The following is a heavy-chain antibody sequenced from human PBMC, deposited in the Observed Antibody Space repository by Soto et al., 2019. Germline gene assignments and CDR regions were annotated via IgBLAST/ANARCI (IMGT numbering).Heavy chain of an antibody. J-gene: IGHJ4*02. CDR2: IIPMFGTA. CDR3: ASGIQLWLRRINNGYSG. Sequence: QVQLVQSGAEVKKPESSVKVSCKAPGGTFSTYAISWVRQAPGQGLEWRGGIIPMFGTANYAQRFQDRVTITADESTNKVYMEMSSLRSEDTAVYFCASGIQLWLRRINNGYSGWGQGTLVTVSS. CDR1: GGTFSTYA. V-gene: IGHV1-69*12. D-gene: IGHD5-18*01.